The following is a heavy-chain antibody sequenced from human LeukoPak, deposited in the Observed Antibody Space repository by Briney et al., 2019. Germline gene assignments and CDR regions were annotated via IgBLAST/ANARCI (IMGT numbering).Heavy chain of an antibody. D-gene: IGHD3-22*01. Sequence: GGSLRLSCAASGFTFSRYWIHWVRQAPGKGLKWVSRINPDGSTTTYADSVKGRFTISRANAKNTVYLQMNSLRAEATALYHWVRLFSGSWDWFDPCGQGTLVTVSS. CDR2: INPDGSTT. CDR1: GFTFSRYW. V-gene: IGHV3-74*01. CDR3: VRLFSGSWDWFDP. J-gene: IGHJ5*02.